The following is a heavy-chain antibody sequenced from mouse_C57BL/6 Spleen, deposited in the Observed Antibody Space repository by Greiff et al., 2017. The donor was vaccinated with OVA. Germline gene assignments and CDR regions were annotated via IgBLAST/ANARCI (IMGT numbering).Heavy chain of an antibody. J-gene: IGHJ4*01. D-gene: IGHD1-2*01. CDR2: IYPRSGNT. CDR1: GYTFTSYG. CDR3: ARLLRPMDY. Sequence: VQLQQSGAELARPGASVKLSCKASGYTFTSYGISWVKQRTGQGLEWIGEIYPRSGNTYYNEKFKGKATLTVDKSSSTAYMQLSSLTSEDSAVYYCARLLRPMDYWGQGTSVTVSS. V-gene: IGHV1-81*01.